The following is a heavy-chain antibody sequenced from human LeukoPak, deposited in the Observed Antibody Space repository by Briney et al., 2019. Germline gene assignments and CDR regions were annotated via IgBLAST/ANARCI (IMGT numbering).Heavy chain of an antibody. Sequence: PGRSLRLSCAASGFTFSSYGMHWVRQAPGKGLEWVAVIWYDGSNKYYADSVKGRFTISRDNSKNTLYLQMNSLRAEDTAVYYCARDLGSSWTPYFDYWGQGTLVTVSP. J-gene: IGHJ4*02. V-gene: IGHV3-33*01. D-gene: IGHD6-13*01. CDR2: IWYDGSNK. CDR1: GFTFSSYG. CDR3: ARDLGSSWTPYFDY.